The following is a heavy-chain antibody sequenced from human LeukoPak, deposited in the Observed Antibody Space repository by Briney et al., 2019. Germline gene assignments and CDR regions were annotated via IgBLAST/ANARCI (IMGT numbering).Heavy chain of an antibody. J-gene: IGHJ6*03. CDR1: GGTFSNYA. V-gene: IGHV1-69*06. Sequence: ASVKVSCKASGGTFSNYAINWVRQAPGQGLEWMGGIIPIFGTTNHAQKFQGRVRITADKSTSTAYMELSSLRSEDTAVYYCARPRFPYYRLSGADYQYMDVWGKGTTVTVSS. CDR2: IIPIFGTT. D-gene: IGHD2/OR15-2a*01. CDR3: ARPRFPYYRLSGADYQYMDV.